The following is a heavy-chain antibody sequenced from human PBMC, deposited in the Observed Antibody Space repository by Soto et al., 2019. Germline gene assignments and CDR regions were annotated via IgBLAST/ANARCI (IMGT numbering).Heavy chain of an antibody. CDR2: IYYSGST. CDR1: GGSVSSGSYY. V-gene: IGHV4-61*01. D-gene: IGHD1-7*01. Sequence: SETLSLTCTVSGGSVSSGSYYWSWIRQPPGKGLEWIGYIYYSGSTNYNPSLKSRVTISVDTSKNQFSLKLSSVTAADTAVYYCARVGTTLILPPYYFDYWGQGTLVTVSS. CDR3: ARVGTTLILPPYYFDY. J-gene: IGHJ4*02.